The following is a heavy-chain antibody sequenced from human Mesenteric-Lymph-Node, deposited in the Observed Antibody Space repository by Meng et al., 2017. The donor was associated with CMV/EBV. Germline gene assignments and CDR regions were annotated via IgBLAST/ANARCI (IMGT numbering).Heavy chain of an antibody. Sequence: GESLKISCAASGFTLDDYTMHWVRQVPGKGLEWVSLVSWDGDSTYYADSVKGRFTISRDNNKSSLYLQMDSLRSEDTAFYYRAKSRGHRFYYFDYWGQGTLVTVSS. V-gene: IGHV3-43*01. D-gene: IGHD3-16*01. J-gene: IGHJ4*02. CDR1: GFTLDDYT. CDR2: VSWDGDST. CDR3: AKSRGHRFYYFDY.